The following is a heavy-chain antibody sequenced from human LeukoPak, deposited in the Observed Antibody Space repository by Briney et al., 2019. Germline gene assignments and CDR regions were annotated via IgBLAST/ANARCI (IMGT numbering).Heavy chain of an antibody. D-gene: IGHD6-19*01. V-gene: IGHV4-59*11. Sequence: SETLSLTCTVSGGSISSHYWSWIRQPPGEGLEWIGYIYNSGSTNHNPSLKSRVTISVDTSKNQFSLQLSSVTAADTAVYYCARNLGQYSSGWYSAFDYWGQGTLVTVSS. CDR1: GGSISSHY. CDR3: ARNLGQYSSGWYSAFDY. CDR2: IYNSGST. J-gene: IGHJ4*02.